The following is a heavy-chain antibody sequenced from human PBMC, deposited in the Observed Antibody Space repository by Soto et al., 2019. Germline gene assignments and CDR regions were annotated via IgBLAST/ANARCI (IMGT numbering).Heavy chain of an antibody. J-gene: IGHJ5*02. CDR3: AKVKEPNWNDEVAWFDP. V-gene: IGHV3-23*01. D-gene: IGHD1-1*01. Sequence: EVQLLESGGGLVQPGGSLRLSCAASGFTFSSYAMSWVCQAPGKGLEWVSAISGSGGSTYYADSVKGRFTISRDNSKNTLYLQMNSLRAEDTAVYYCAKVKEPNWNDEVAWFDPWGQGTLVTVSS. CDR2: ISGSGGST. CDR1: GFTFSSYA.